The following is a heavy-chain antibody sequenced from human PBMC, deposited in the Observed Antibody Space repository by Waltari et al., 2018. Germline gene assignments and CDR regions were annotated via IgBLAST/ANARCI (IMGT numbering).Heavy chain of an antibody. CDR1: GYTFTGYY. D-gene: IGHD1-26*01. V-gene: IGHV1-2*02. J-gene: IGHJ3*02. Sequence: QVQLVQSGAEVKKPGASVKVSCKASGYTFTGYYMHWVRQAPGQGLEWMGCSNPNSGGTNYVQELQGRVTMTRDTSISTAYMELSRLRSDDTAVYYCAKLSELLNAFDIWGQGTMVTVSS. CDR2: SNPNSGGT. CDR3: AKLSELLNAFDI.